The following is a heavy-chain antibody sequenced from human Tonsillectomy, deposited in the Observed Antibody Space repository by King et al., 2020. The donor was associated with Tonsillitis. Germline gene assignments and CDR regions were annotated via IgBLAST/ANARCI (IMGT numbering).Heavy chain of an antibody. J-gene: IGHJ4*02. CDR1: GFPFIDYW. Sequence: VQLVQSGGDLVQPGGSLRLSCAPSGFPFIDYWMTWVRQAPGKGLEWVANIKQDGSEKYFVDSVKGRFTISRDNAENSLYLQMNSLRAEDTAVYYCARATRLDLGPYYFDSGGQGTLVTVST. V-gene: IGHV3-7*01. CDR3: ARATRLDLGPYYFDS. CDR2: IKQDGSEK. D-gene: IGHD3/OR15-3a*01.